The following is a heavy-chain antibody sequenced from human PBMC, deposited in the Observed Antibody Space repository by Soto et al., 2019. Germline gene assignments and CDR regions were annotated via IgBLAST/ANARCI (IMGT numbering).Heavy chain of an antibody. CDR3: ARRGAGDYVRCFDY. D-gene: IGHD4-17*01. CDR1: GFTFSSYA. V-gene: IGHV3-23*01. J-gene: IGHJ4*02. Sequence: GGSLRLSRASSGFTFSSYAVTWVRQAPGKGLEWVSIITAISAGGGGTYYADSVKGRFTISRDNSKNTLYLQMNSLRAEDTAIYYCARRGAGDYVRCFDYWGQGTLVTVSS. CDR2: ISAGGGGT.